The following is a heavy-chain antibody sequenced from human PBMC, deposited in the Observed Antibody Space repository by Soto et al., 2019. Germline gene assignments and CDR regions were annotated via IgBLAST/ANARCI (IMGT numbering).Heavy chain of an antibody. CDR2: VYYGGAIFYSGNI. V-gene: IGHV4-39*01. CDR1: GDSISSSNCH. Sequence: SETLSLTCTVSGDSISSSNCHWGWTRQPPGKGLEYIGSVYYGGAIFYSGNIYYNPSLKSRVTISVDTSKNQFSLRLSSVTAADTGVYYCVRYDRINMKPYSPEGFHIWGQGTMVTVSS. CDR3: VRYDRINMKPYSPEGFHI. D-gene: IGHD3-3*02. J-gene: IGHJ3*02.